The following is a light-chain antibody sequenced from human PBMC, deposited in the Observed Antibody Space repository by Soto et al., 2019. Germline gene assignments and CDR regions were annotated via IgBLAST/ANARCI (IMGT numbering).Light chain of an antibody. CDR2: TAS. CDR3: QHLHTYPYT. Sequence: IQLTQSPSSLSASVGDRVTITCRASRGIASSLAWYQQKPGKAPKLLIYTASTLQSGVPSRFSGSGSGTDFTLTITSLQPEDFATYYCQHLHTYPYTFGQGTKLEIK. J-gene: IGKJ2*01. CDR1: RGIASS. V-gene: IGKV1-9*01.